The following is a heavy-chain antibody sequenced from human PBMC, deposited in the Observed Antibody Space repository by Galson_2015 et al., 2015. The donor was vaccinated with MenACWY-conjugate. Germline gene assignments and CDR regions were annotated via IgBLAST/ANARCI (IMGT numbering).Heavy chain of an antibody. D-gene: IGHD2-21*02. J-gene: IGHJ3*02. CDR3: ARGGDCYGDCLRGPFDM. CDR2: VNPGNGDT. Sequence: SVKVSCKASGYTFANYAIHWVRQAPGQRLEWMGWVNPGNGDTRYSQKLQDRVTLTTDTSASTAYMDLYSLTSEDTAMYYCARGGDCYGDCLRGPFDMWGQGTMVTVSS. CDR1: GYTFANYA. V-gene: IGHV1-3*01.